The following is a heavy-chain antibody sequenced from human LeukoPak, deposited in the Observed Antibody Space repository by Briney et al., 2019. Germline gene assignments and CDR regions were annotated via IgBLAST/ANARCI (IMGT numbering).Heavy chain of an antibody. CDR1: GYTFTGYY. CDR3: ARGPITFGGVIVIPGFDY. D-gene: IGHD3-16*02. J-gene: IGHJ4*02. Sequence: ASVKVSCKASGYTFTGYYMHWVRQAPGQGLEWMGWMNPNSGNTGYAQKFQGRVTMTRNTSISTAYMELSSLRSEDTAVYYCARGPITFGGVIVIPGFDYWGQGTLVTVSS. V-gene: IGHV1-8*02. CDR2: MNPNSGNT.